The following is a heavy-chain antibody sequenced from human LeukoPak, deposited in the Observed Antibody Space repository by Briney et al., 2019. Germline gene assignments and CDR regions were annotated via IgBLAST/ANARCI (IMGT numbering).Heavy chain of an antibody. Sequence: SETLSLTCAVYGGSFSGYYWSWIRQPPGKGLKWIGEINHSGSTNYNPSLKSRVTISVDTSKNQFSLKLSSVTAADTAVYYCARGKTGYSSKKNWFDPWGQGTLVTVSS. V-gene: IGHV4-34*01. CDR2: INHSGST. CDR3: ARGKTGYSSKKNWFDP. CDR1: GGSFSGYY. D-gene: IGHD6-13*01. J-gene: IGHJ5*02.